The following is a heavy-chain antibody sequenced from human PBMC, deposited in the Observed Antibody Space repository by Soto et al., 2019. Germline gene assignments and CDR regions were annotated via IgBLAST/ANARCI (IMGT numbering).Heavy chain of an antibody. J-gene: IGHJ6*02. CDR3: VQSRCGGDCLQSYSSHSYYGLDV. CDR1: GFSLSTTGVG. D-gene: IGHD2-21*02. Sequence: QITLKESGPTLVKPTQTLTLTCTFSGFSLSTTGVGVGWISQPPGKALEWLALIYWDDDKRYNPSLNSRLTITKDTSKNQVVLAMTNMDPVDTATYYCVQSRCGGDCLQSYSSHSYYGLDVWCQGTTVTVSS. V-gene: IGHV2-5*02. CDR2: IYWDDDK.